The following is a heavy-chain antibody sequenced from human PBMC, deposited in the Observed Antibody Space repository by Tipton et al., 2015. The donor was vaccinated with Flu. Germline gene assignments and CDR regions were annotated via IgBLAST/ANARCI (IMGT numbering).Heavy chain of an antibody. Sequence: TLSLTCTVSGGSVRSGSYYWSWIRQPAGKGLEWIGRIYAAGDTKYNPSLKSRVTISLDTSKNQFSLRLNSVTAADTAVYYCARERLGEYNSSGYPDSWGQGTLVTVS. CDR3: ARERLGEYNSSGYPDS. CDR1: GGSVRSGSYY. CDR2: IYAAGDT. J-gene: IGHJ3*01. V-gene: IGHV4-61*02. D-gene: IGHD3-22*01.